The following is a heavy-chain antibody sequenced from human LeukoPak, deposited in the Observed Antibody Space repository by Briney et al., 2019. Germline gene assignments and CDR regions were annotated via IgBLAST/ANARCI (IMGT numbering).Heavy chain of an antibody. J-gene: IGHJ4*02. CDR1: GGSINSYY. V-gene: IGHV4-59*01. D-gene: IGHD6-19*01. CDR3: AGGGVAVAGRVDY. Sequence: SETLSLTCTVSGGSINSYYWSWIRQPPGKGLEWIGYIYYSGATNYNPSLKSRVTISVDTPKNQFSLKLRSVTAADTALYYCAGGGVAVAGRVDYWGQGTLVTVSS. CDR2: IYYSGAT.